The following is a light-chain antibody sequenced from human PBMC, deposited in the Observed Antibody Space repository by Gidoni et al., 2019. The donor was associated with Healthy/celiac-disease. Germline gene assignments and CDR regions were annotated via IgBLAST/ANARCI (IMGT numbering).Light chain of an antibody. CDR2: NES. V-gene: IGKV1-5*03. J-gene: IGKJ2*01. CDR1: LSISSW. CDR3: QQYNSYYPYT. Sequence: DIEMTRSPSTLSASVGDRVTITCRASLSISSWLAGYQQKPGKAPKLLIYNESSCESGVPPRFSGSGSATEFTLIISSLQHDDYATYYCQQYNSYYPYTFGQGTKLEIK.